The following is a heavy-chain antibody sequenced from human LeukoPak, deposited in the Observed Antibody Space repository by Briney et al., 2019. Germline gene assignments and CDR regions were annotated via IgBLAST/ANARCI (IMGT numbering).Heavy chain of an antibody. CDR3: AKVGTYYDFGSGYSYFDY. J-gene: IGHJ4*02. Sequence: PGGSLRLSCAASGFTFSSYGMHWVRQAPGKGLEWVAVISYDGSNKYYADSVKGRFTISRDNSKNTLYLQMNSLSAEDTAVDYCAKVGTYYDFGSGYSYFDYWGQGTLVTVSS. CDR2: ISYDGSNK. CDR1: GFTFSSYG. D-gene: IGHD3-3*01. V-gene: IGHV3-30*18.